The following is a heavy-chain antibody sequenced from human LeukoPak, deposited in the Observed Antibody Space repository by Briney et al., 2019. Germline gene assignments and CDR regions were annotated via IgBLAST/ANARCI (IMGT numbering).Heavy chain of an antibody. CDR3: AKRWVVPAAITLNYYYYGMDV. CDR2: ISGRGGST. V-gene: IGHV3-23*01. Sequence: GSLRLSCAAAGFTFSSYAMSWVRQAPGKGLEWVSAISGRGGSTYYADSVKGRFTISRDNSKNTLYLQMNSLRAEDTAVYYCAKRWVVPAAITLNYYYYGMDVWGQGTTVTVSS. CDR1: GFTFSSYA. J-gene: IGHJ6*02. D-gene: IGHD2-2*02.